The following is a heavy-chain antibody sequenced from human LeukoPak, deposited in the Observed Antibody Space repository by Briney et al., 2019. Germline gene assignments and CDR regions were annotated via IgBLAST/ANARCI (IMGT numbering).Heavy chain of an antibody. D-gene: IGHD2-15*01. CDR2: MNPNSGNT. V-gene: IGHV1-8*01. CDR3: ARGNSKRYCTGGSCYWFDP. Sequence: GASVKVSCKASGYTFTSYDINWVRQATGQGPEWKGWMNPNSGNTGYARKFQGRVTMTRNTSISTAYMELSSLRSEDTAVYYCARGNSKRYCTGGSCYWFDPWGQGTLVTVSS. J-gene: IGHJ5*02. CDR1: GYTFTSYD.